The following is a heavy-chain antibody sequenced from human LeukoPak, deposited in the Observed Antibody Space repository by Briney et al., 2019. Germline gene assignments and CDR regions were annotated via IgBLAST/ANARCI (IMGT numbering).Heavy chain of an antibody. CDR2: IKSKAEGGTA. CDR1: GFTFTNPW. D-gene: IGHD2-8*01. Sequence: AGGSLRLSCAASGFTFTNPWMTWVRQAPGKGLEWVGLIKSKAEGGTADFGAPVKGRFAISRDDSKNTLYLQMNSLKIEDTAVYYCATDLGSMYGLSYWGQGTLVTVSS. J-gene: IGHJ4*02. V-gene: IGHV3-15*01. CDR3: ATDLGSMYGLSY.